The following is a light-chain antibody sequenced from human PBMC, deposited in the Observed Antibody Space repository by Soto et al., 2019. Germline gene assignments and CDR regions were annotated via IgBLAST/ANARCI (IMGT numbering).Light chain of an antibody. J-gene: IGLJ3*02. V-gene: IGLV4-69*01. CDR1: SGHSHYV. CDR3: QTWGAGIRV. Sequence: QAVLTQSPSASASLGASVKLTCTLSSGHSHYVIAWHQQQPGKGPRYLLKINRDGSHIRGDGIPDRFSGSNAGADRYLTISSLQSEDEADYYCQTWGAGIRVFGGGTKVTVL. CDR2: INRDGSH.